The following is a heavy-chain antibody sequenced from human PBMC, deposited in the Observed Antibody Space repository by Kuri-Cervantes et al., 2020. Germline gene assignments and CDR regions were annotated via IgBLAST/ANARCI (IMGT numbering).Heavy chain of an antibody. CDR3: ARDEGGAAAGTYYYYGMDV. CDR1: GCTFTSYG. CDR2: ISAYNGNT. D-gene: IGHD6-13*01. Sequence: ASVKVSRKASGCTFTSYGISWVRQAPGQGLEWMGWISAYNGNTNYAQKLQGRVTMTTDTSTSTAYMELRSLRSDDTAVYYCARDEGGAAAGTYYYYGMDVWGQGTTVTVSS. V-gene: IGHV1-18*01. J-gene: IGHJ6*02.